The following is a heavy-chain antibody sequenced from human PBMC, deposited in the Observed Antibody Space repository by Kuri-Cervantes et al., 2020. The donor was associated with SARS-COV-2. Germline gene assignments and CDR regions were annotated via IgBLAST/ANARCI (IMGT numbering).Heavy chain of an antibody. V-gene: IGHV1-2*02. CDR3: ARVGYCSGGSCPPTSRRNPTRWHAYYMDV. Sequence: ASVKVSCKASGYTFTGYYMHWVRQAPGQGLEWMGWINPNSGGTNYAQKFQGRVTMTRDTSISTAYMELSRLRSEDAAVYYCARVGYCSGGSCPPTSRRNPTRWHAYYMDVWGKGTTVTVSS. CDR1: GYTFTGYY. J-gene: IGHJ6*03. D-gene: IGHD2-15*01. CDR2: INPNSGGT.